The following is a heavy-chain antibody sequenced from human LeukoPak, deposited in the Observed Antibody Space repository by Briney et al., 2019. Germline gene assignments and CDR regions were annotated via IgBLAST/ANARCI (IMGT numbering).Heavy chain of an antibody. V-gene: IGHV3-49*04. CDR2: IRTEAVGGAT. Sequence: GGSLRLSCTASGFTFADFAVSWVRQAPGKGLQWIGLIRTEAVGGATEYATSVRGRFTVSRDDSKDIAYLQMNSLKTEDTGVYYCARMMPGMDVWGQGTTATVSS. CDR1: GFTFADFA. J-gene: IGHJ6*02. D-gene: IGHD2-2*01. CDR3: ARMMPGMDV.